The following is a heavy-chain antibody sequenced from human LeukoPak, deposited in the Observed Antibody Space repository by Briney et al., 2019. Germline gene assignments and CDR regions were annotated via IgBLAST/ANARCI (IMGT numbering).Heavy chain of an antibody. Sequence: ASVKVSCKASGGTFSSYAISWVRQAPGQGLEWMGGIIPIFGTANYAQKFQGRVTITTDESTSTAYMELSSLRSEDTAVYYCAIGYCSSTGCYTWSSWGQGTLVTVSS. CDR3: AIGYCSSTGCYTWSS. CDR1: GGTFSSYA. J-gene: IGHJ4*02. D-gene: IGHD2-2*02. CDR2: IIPIFGTA. V-gene: IGHV1-69*05.